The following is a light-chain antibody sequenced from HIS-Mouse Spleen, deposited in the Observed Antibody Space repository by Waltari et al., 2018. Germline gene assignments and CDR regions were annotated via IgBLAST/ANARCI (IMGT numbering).Light chain of an antibody. CDR1: SSDGGGYNY. CDR3: CSYAGSYTVV. V-gene: IGLV2-11*01. Sequence: QSALTQPRPVSGSPGQSVTISCTGTSSDGGGYNYVPWYQQHPGKAPKLMIYDVSKRPSGVPDRFSGSKSGNTASLTISGLQAEDEADYYCCSYAGSYTVVFGGGTKLTVL. CDR2: DVS. J-gene: IGLJ2*01.